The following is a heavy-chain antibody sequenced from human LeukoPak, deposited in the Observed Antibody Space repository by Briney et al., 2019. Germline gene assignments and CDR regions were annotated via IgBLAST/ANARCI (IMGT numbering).Heavy chain of an antibody. CDR2: IYYSGST. Sequence: SETLSLTCTVSGGSISSYYWSWIRQPPGKGLEWIGYIYYSGSTNYNPSLKSRVTISVDTSKNQFSLKVSSVTGADPGVYYCAREGPGYDAFDIWGQGTMVTVSS. D-gene: IGHD3-10*01. CDR1: GGSISSYY. J-gene: IGHJ3*02. V-gene: IGHV4-59*01. CDR3: AREGPGYDAFDI.